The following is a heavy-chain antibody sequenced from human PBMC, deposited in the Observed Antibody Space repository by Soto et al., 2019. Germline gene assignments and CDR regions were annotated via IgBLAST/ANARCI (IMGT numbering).Heavy chain of an antibody. CDR3: SRSPRGRDWYFYGLDV. D-gene: IGHD3-10*01. CDR1: GFIFSSYA. J-gene: IGHJ6*02. V-gene: IGHV3-49*04. Sequence: PGESLKISCAASGFIFSSYALSWVRQAPGKGLEWVGLIRSKTHGGATEYATSVRGRFTISRDDSQSIASLQMNGLKIEDTGVYYCSRSPRGRDWYFYGLDVWGQGTTVTVSS. CDR2: IRSKTHGGAT.